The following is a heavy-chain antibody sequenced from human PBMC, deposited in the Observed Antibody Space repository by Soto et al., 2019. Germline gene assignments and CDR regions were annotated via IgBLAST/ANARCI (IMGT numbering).Heavy chain of an antibody. V-gene: IGHV1-18*01. D-gene: IGHD1-26*01. CDR3: ARDLPPADY. CDR1: GYTFTSYF. CDR2: ISAYKGNT. Sequence: QVQLVQSGAEVKKPGASVKVSCKASGYTFTSYFISWVRQAPGQGLEWMGWISAYKGNTNYVQKFEGRVTMPTATSTSTAYMELRSLRSDDTAVYYCARDLPPADYWGQGTLVTVSS. J-gene: IGHJ4*02.